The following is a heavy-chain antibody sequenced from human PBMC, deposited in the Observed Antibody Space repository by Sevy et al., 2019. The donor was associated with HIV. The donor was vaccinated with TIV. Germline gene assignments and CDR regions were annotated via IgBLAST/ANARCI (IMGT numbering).Heavy chain of an antibody. CDR2: VTPTNGAT. V-gene: IGHV1-2*06. D-gene: IGHD6-19*01. Sequence: ASVKVSCKASGYNFYIHWVRQAPGQGLQWMGRVTPTNGATDYAQKFQGRVAMTMDTSITTAYMELSGLKSDDTAIYYCAGQSLGWYNWFDPWGQGTLVTVS. CDR3: AGQSLGWYNWFDP. J-gene: IGHJ5*02. CDR1: GYNFY.